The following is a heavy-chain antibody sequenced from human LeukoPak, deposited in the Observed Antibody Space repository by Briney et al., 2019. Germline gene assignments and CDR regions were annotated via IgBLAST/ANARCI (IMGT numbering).Heavy chain of an antibody. CDR3: TRSAYYDFWSGYYF. CDR1: GFTFGDYA. Sequence: GGSLRLSCTASGFTFGDYAMSWVRQAPGKGLEWVGFIRSKAYGGTTEHAASVKGRFTISRDDSKSIAYLQMNSLKTEDTAVYYCTRSAYYDFWSGYYFWGQGTLLTVSS. J-gene: IGHJ4*02. CDR2: IRSKAYGGTT. V-gene: IGHV3-49*04. D-gene: IGHD3-3*01.